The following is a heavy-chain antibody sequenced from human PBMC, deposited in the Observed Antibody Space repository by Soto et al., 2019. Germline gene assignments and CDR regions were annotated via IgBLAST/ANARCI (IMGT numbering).Heavy chain of an antibody. CDR2: ISSSSSYI. D-gene: IGHD1-26*01. Sequence: EVQLVESGGGLVKPRGSLRLSCAASGFTFSSYSMNWVRQAPGKGLEWVSSISSSSSYIYYADSVKGRFTISRDNAKNSLYLQMNSLRAEDTAVYYCAREEELSMGDVWGKGTTVTVSS. J-gene: IGHJ6*04. V-gene: IGHV3-21*01. CDR1: GFTFSSYS. CDR3: AREEELSMGDV.